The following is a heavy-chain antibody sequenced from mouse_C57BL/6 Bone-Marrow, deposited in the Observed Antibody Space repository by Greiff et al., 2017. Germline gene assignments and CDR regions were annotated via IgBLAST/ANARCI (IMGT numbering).Heavy chain of an antibody. CDR2: IWSDGST. V-gene: IGHV2-6*03. Sequence: VKVVESGPGLVAPSQSLSITCTVSGFSFTSYGVHWVRQPPGQGLEWLVVIWSDGSTTYNSALKSRLSISKDNSTSQVFLKTNMLQTCETAMYYGARAYYGYYFIADWGQGTLVTVSA. CDR3: ARAYYGYYFIAD. CDR1: GFSFTSYG. J-gene: IGHJ3*01. D-gene: IGHD2-3*01.